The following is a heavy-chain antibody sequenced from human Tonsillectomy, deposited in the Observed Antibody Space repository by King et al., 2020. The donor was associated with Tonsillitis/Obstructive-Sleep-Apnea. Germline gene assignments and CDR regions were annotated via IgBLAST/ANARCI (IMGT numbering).Heavy chain of an antibody. Sequence: VQLVESGAEVKKPGESLRISCKGSGYSFTSYWISWVRQMPGKGLEWMGRIDPSDSYTTYSPSFQGHVTFSADKSINTAYLQWSSLKASDTAIYYCARLVRDDGDYTVYWGQGTLVTVSS. J-gene: IGHJ4*02. CDR3: ARLVRDDGDYTVY. CDR1: GYSFTSYW. CDR2: IDPSDSYT. D-gene: IGHD4-17*01. V-gene: IGHV5-10-1*03.